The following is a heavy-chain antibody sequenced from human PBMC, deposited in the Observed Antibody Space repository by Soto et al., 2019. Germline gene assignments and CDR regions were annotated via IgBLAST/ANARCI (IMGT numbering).Heavy chain of an antibody. CDR2: ISSSSSYI. D-gene: IGHD3-22*01. CDR3: ARERCYYDSSGNPTHYGMDV. V-gene: IGHV3-21*01. CDR1: GFTFSSYS. J-gene: IGHJ6*02. Sequence: GGSLRLSCAASGFTFSSYSMSWVRQAPGKGLEWVSSISSSSSYIYYADSVKGRFTISRDNAKNSLYLQMNSLRAEDTAVYYCARERCYYDSSGNPTHYGMDVWGQGTTVTVSS.